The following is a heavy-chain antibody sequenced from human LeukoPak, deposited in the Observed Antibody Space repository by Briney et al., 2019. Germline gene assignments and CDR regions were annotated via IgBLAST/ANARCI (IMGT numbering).Heavy chain of an antibody. CDR1: GYTFTGYY. CDR2: INPNSGGT. D-gene: IGHD6-6*01. Sequence: ASVKVSCKASGYTFTGYYMHWVRQAPGQGLEWMGWINPNSGGTNYAQKFQGRVTMTRDTSISTAYMELSRLRSDDTAVYYCASGPYSSSSPYYYYYYMDVWGKGTTVTVSS. J-gene: IGHJ6*03. V-gene: IGHV1-2*02. CDR3: ASGPYSSSSPYYYYYYMDV.